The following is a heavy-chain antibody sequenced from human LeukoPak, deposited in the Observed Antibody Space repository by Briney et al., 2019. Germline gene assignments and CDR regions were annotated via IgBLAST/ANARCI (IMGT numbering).Heavy chain of an antibody. CDR2: ISGSGGST. V-gene: IGHV3-23*01. Sequence: PGGSLRLSCAASGFTFSSYAMSWVRQAPGKGLEWVSAISGSGGSTYYADSVKGRFTISRDNSKSTLYLQMNSLRAEDTAVYYCAIGLGHSYGPSYFDYWGQGTLVTVSS. CDR3: AIGLGHSYGPSYFDY. CDR1: GFTFSSYA. D-gene: IGHD5-18*01. J-gene: IGHJ4*02.